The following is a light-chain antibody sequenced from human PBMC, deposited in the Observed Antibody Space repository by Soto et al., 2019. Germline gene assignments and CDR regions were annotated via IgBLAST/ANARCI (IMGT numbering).Light chain of an antibody. CDR3: QPSYRFWT. J-gene: IGKJ1*01. V-gene: IGKV1-39*01. CDR1: QSISRY. Sequence: DIQMTQSPSSLSASVGDRVTITCRASQSISRYLNWYQHNPVKAPNLLIYAASRLQSGVPSRFSGSGSGTDFTLTISGLQPEDFATYYCQPSYRFWTFGQGTKVEIK. CDR2: AAS.